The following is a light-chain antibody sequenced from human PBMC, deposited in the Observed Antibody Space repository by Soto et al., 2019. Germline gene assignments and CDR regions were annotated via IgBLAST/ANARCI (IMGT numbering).Light chain of an antibody. CDR1: SSNIGAGYD. J-gene: IGLJ2*01. CDR3: QSYDSSLSGHVV. V-gene: IGLV1-40*01. CDR2: GNS. Sequence: QLVLTQPPSVSGAPGQRVTISCTGSSSNIGAGYDVHWYQQLPGTAPKLLIYGNSNRPSGVPDRFSGSKSGTSAPLAITGLQAEDEADYYCQSYDSSLSGHVVFGGGTKVTVL.